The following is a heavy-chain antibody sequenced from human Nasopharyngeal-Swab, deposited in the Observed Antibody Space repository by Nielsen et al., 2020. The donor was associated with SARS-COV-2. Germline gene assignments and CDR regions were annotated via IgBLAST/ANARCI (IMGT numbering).Heavy chain of an antibody. CDR2: IRNKDYGGTT. Sequence: GGSLRLSCTASGFTLGDYAMNWFRQAQGKGLEWVTYIRNKDYGGTTEYAASVRGRFTISRDDSKNIAYLQMNSLTTEDTAVYYCTRDFPFSVDTATRGYMDVWGKGTTVTVSS. J-gene: IGHJ6*03. V-gene: IGHV3-49*03. CDR3: TRDFPFSVDTATRGYMDV. CDR1: GFTLGDYA. D-gene: IGHD5-18*01.